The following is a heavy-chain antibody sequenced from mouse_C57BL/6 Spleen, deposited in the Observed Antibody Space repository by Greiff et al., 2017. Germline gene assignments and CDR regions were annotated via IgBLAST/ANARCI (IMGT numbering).Heavy chain of an antibody. Sequence: EVQLQQSGPELVKPGASVKISCKASGYTFTDYYMNWVKQSHGKSLEWIGDINPNNGGTSYNQKFKGKATLTVDKSSSTAYMELRSLTSEDSAVYYCARNSHYFDYWGQGTTLTVSS. J-gene: IGHJ2*01. CDR3: ARNSHYFDY. CDR2: INPNNGGT. V-gene: IGHV1-26*01. CDR1: GYTFTDYY.